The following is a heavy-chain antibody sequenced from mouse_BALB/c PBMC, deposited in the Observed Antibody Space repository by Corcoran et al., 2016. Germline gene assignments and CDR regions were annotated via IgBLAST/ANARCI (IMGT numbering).Heavy chain of an antibody. CDR1: GFNIKDTY. D-gene: IGHD4-1*01. V-gene: IGHV14-3*02. CDR2: IDPANGNT. Sequence: EVQLQQSGAELVKPGASVKLSCTASGFNIKDTYMHWVKQRPEQGLEWIGRIDPANGNTKYDPKFQGKATITADTSSNTAYRQLSSLTSDDTSVYYCASWDWYFDVWGAGTTVTVSS. J-gene: IGHJ1*01. CDR3: ASWDWYFDV.